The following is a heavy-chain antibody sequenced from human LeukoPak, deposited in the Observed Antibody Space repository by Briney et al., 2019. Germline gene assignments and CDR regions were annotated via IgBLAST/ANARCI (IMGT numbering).Heavy chain of an antibody. Sequence: GGSLRLSCAASGFTFSSYAMSWVRQAPGKGLEWVSAISGSGGSTYYADSVKGRFTISRDNSKNTLYLQMNSLRAEDTAVYYCTSEPYYYDSSGYEGYYYFDYWGQGTLVTVSS. CDR1: GFTFSSYA. D-gene: IGHD3-22*01. CDR3: TSEPYYYDSSGYEGYYYFDY. CDR2: ISGSGGST. J-gene: IGHJ4*02. V-gene: IGHV3-23*01.